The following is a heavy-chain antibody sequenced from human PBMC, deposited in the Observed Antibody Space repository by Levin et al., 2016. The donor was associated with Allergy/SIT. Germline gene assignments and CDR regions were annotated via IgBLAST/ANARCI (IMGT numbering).Heavy chain of an antibody. V-gene: IGHV4-31*03. D-gene: IGHD1-1*01. CDR2: IYYSGST. CDR1: GGSISSGDYY. J-gene: IGHJ5*02. CDR3: ARVIQLERPDWFDP. Sequence: SETLSLTCTVSGGSISSGDYYWSWIRQHPGKGLEWIGYIYYSGSTYYNPSLKSRVTISVDTSKNQFSLKLSSVTAADTAVYYCARVIQLERPDWFDPWGQGTLVTVSS.